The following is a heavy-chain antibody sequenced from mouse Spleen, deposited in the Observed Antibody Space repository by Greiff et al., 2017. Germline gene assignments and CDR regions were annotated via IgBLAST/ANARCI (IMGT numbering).Heavy chain of an antibody. V-gene: IGHV5-6-4*01. D-gene: IGHD2-1*01. J-gene: IGHJ4*01. CDR2: ISSGGSYT. Sequence: EVMLVESGGGLVKPGGSLKLSCAASGFTFSSYTMSWVRQTPEKRLEWVATISSGGSYTYYPDSVKGRFTISRDNAKNTLYLQMSSLKSEDTAMYYCTSLYYGNYVYAMDYWGQGTSVTVSS. CDR1: GFTFSSYT. CDR3: TSLYYGNYVYAMDY.